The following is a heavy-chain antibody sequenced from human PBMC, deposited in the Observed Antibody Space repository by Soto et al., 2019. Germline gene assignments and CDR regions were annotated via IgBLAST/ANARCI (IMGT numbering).Heavy chain of an antibody. CDR3: AHRPITHYYDSSGYPDPFDY. CDR1: GFSLSTSEVG. V-gene: IGHV2-5*02. CDR2: IYWDDDK. Sequence: SGPTLVNPTQSLTLTCTFSGFSLSTSEVGVGWIRQPPGKALEWLALIYWDDDKRYSPSLKSRLTITKDTSKNQVVLTMTNMDPVDTATYYCAHRPITHYYDSSGYPDPFDYWGQGTLVTVSS. J-gene: IGHJ4*02. D-gene: IGHD3-22*01.